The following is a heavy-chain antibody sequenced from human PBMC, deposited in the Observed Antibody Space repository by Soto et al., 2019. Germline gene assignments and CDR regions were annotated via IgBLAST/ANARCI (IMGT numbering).Heavy chain of an antibody. D-gene: IGHD1-26*01. Sequence: QVQLQESGPGLVKPSQTLSLTCTVSGGSISSGGYYWSWIRQHPEKGLEWIGYIYYSGSTYYNPSLKSRVTISVDGSKNQFFHILISVTVGDTFVFYCSRHSSTVTSYWSVAFDIWRQGTIVT. CDR1: GGSISSGGYY. CDR2: IYYSGST. J-gene: IGHJ3*02. CDR3: SRHSSTVTSYWSVAFDI. V-gene: IGHV4-31*03.